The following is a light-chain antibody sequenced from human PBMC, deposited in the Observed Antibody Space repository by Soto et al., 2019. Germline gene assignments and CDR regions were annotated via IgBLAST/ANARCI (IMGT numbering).Light chain of an antibody. CDR3: QQGYGTPLT. Sequence: DIQMTQSPSSLSASVGDRVTITCRASQSISRHLNWYQQKPGKDPKLLIYGASNLQSGVPSRISGSGSGTDFTLTISSLQPEDFATYYCQQGYGTPLTFGGGTKVDIK. V-gene: IGKV1-39*01. CDR2: GAS. CDR1: QSISRH. J-gene: IGKJ4*01.